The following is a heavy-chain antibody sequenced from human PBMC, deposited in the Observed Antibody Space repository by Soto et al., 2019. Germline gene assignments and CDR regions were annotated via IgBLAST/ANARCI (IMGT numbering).Heavy chain of an antibody. CDR3: ASTSRGGNYRGYYFDY. Sequence: QVQLVQSGAEVKKPGSSVKVSCKASVGTFSSYAISWVRQAPGQGLEWMGGIIPIFGTANYAQKFQGRVTITADESTSTAYMELSRLRSEDTAVYYCASTSRGGNYRGYYFDYWGQGTLVTVSS. CDR1: VGTFSSYA. D-gene: IGHD3-16*01. V-gene: IGHV1-69*01. CDR2: IIPIFGTA. J-gene: IGHJ4*02.